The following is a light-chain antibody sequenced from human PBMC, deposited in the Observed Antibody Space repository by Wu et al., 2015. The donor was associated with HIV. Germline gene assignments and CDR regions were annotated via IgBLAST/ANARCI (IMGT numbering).Light chain of an antibody. CDR2: GAS. J-gene: IGKJ1*01. Sequence: EIVLTQSPGTLSLSPGERGTLSCRASQSVNNYLAWYQQKPGQAPRLLIYGASNRATGIPDRFSASGSGTDFTLTIRRLEPEDFAVYHCQQYDGLPRTFGQGTKVEMK. CDR3: QQYDGLPRT. V-gene: IGKV3-20*01. CDR1: QSVNNY.